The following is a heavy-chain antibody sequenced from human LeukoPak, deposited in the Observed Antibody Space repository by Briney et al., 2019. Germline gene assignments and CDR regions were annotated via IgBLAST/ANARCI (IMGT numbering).Heavy chain of an antibody. V-gene: IGHV4-59*08. J-gene: IGHJ4*02. CDR1: GGSIISYY. Sequence: SETLSLTCTVSGGSIISYYWSWIRQPPGKGLEWIGYIYYSGSTNYNPSLKSRVTISVDTSKNQFSLRLNSVTAADTAVYYCARQPMVVGAARGAYFDYWGQGTLVTVSS. CDR2: IYYSGST. D-gene: IGHD1-26*01. CDR3: ARQPMVVGAARGAYFDY.